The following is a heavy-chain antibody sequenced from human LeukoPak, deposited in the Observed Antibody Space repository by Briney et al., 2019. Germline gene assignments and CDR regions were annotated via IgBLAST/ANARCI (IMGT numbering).Heavy chain of an antibody. V-gene: IGHV1-2*02. J-gene: IGHJ4*02. CDR3: ARVDATSLAVHY. CDR1: GYTFTSYY. CDR2: INPNSGGT. D-gene: IGHD6-19*01. Sequence: GASVKGSCKTPGYTFTSYYLNWGRQAPGQGLEWMGRINPNSGGTDSGQKFQGRVTMTRDTSISTAYMELSSLTFDDTAVYYCARVDATSLAVHYWGQGTLVTVSS.